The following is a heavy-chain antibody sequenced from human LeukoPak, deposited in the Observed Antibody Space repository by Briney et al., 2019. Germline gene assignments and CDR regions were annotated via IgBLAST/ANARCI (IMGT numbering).Heavy chain of an antibody. Sequence: GGSLRLSCSVSAFTFNTFDNFAMSWVRQAPGKGLEWVSYISSSGSTIYYADSVKGRFTISRDNAKNSMYLQMNSLRVEDTAVYYCARSRQHYYESSGNYEIFNWYFDLWGRGTLVTVSS. J-gene: IGHJ2*01. CDR1: AFTFNTFD. D-gene: IGHD3-22*01. CDR2: ISSSGSTI. V-gene: IGHV3-48*04. CDR3: ARSRQHYYESSGNYEIFNWYFDL.